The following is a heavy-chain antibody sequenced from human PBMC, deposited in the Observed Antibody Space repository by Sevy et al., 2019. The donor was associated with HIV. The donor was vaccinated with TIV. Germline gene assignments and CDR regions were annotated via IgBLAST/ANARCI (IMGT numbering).Heavy chain of an antibody. Sequence: GESLKISCAASGFTFGHYWMTWVRQAPGKGPEWVANIKGDGSEKYYVDSVRGRFTISRDNAKNSLYLQMNSLRGEDTALYYCARDCNSATCLWGLDVWGQGTTVTVSS. CDR1: GFTFGHYW. D-gene: IGHD1-26*01. CDR2: IKGDGSEK. CDR3: ARDCNSATCLWGLDV. J-gene: IGHJ6*02. V-gene: IGHV3-7*03.